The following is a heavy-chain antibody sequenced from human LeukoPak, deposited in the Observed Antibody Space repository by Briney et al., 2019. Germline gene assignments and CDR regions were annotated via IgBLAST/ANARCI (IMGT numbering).Heavy chain of an antibody. D-gene: IGHD3-16*01. CDR3: ARDPKVGSPDYFDY. CDR2: IYYSGST. Sequence: SQTLSLTCTVSGGSLSSGGYYWRWIRQHPGKGLEWIGYIYYSGSTYYNPSLKSRIIISVDTSKNQFSLKLSSVSAADTAVYYCARDPKVGSPDYFDYWGQGTLVTVSP. CDR1: GGSLSSGGYY. V-gene: IGHV4-31*03. J-gene: IGHJ4*02.